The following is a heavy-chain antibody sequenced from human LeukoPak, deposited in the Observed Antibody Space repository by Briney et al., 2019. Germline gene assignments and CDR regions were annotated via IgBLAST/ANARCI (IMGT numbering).Heavy chain of an antibody. V-gene: IGHV3-30*18. D-gene: IGHD3-10*01. CDR1: GFTFSSYG. CDR2: ISYDGSNK. CDR3: AKRRSFFDY. Sequence: GGSLRLSCAASGFTFSSYGMHWVRQAPGKGLEWVAVISYDGSNKYYADSVKGRFTISRDNSKNTLYLQMNSLRAGDTAVYYCAKRRSFFDYWGQGTLVTVSS. J-gene: IGHJ4*02.